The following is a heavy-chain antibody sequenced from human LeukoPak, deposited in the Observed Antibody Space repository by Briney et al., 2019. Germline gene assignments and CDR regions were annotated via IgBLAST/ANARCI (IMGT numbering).Heavy chain of an antibody. J-gene: IGHJ4*02. CDR1: GFTFSSHS. CDR3: ARVGGATIDY. V-gene: IGHV3-21*01. Sequence: GGSLRLSCAASGFTFSSHSMNWVRQAPGKGLEWVSSISSSSSYIYYADSVKGRFTISRDNAKNSLYLQMNSLRAEDTAVYYCARVGGATIDYWGQGTLVTVSS. CDR2: ISSSSSYI. D-gene: IGHD3-10*01.